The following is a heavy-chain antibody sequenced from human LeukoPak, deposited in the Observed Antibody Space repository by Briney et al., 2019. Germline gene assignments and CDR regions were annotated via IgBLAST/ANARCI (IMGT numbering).Heavy chain of an antibody. Sequence: PSETLSLTCTVSGGSVSSTAYYWGWIRRTPEKGLEWIGNAYVNGHTYYNPSLKSRVTIVVDTSKNEFSLKLSSVTAADTAVYYCARLGGYNLSRNAFDIWGRGTLVTVSS. CDR1: GGSVSSTAYY. CDR3: ARLGGYNLSRNAFDI. D-gene: IGHD5-24*01. J-gene: IGHJ3*02. V-gene: IGHV4-39*01. CDR2: AYVNGHT.